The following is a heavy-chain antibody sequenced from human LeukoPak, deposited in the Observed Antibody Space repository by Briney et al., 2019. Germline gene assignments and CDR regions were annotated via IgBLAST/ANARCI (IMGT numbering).Heavy chain of an antibody. CDR3: ARSRSGYSYDHAAFEI. CDR2: IDYRGST. Sequence: SETLSLTCTVSGGSISSYYWSWIRQPPGKGLEWIAYIDYRGSTTYNPSLRSRVTISVDTSRNQFSLKLRSVTAADTAVYYCARSRSGYSYDHAAFEIWGQGTTVTVSS. V-gene: IGHV4-59*01. J-gene: IGHJ3*02. D-gene: IGHD5-18*01. CDR1: GGSISSYY.